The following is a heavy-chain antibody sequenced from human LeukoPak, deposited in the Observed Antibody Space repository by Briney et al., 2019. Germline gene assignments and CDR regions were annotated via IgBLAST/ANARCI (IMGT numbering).Heavy chain of an antibody. CDR1: GGTFISYA. D-gene: IGHD4-17*01. CDR2: IIPIFGTA. Sequence: SVKVSCKASGGTFISYAISWVRQAPGQGLEWMGGIIPIFGTANYAQKFQGRVTITADESTSTAYMELSSLRSEDTAVYYCAGLVYGDYPFDYWGQGTLVTVSS. CDR3: AGLVYGDYPFDY. V-gene: IGHV1-69*13. J-gene: IGHJ4*02.